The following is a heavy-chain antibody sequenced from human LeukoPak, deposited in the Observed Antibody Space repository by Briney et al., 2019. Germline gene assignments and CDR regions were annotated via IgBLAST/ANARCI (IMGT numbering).Heavy chain of an antibody. V-gene: IGHV3-9*01. CDR2: ISWNSGSI. Sequence: PGRSLRLSCAASGFTFDDYAMHWVRQAPGKSLEWVSGISWNSGSIGYADSVKGRFTISRDNAKNSLYLQMNSLRAEDTALYYCAKEKSGYNSYYFDYWGQGTLVTVSS. J-gene: IGHJ4*02. CDR1: GFTFDDYA. CDR3: AKEKSGYNSYYFDY. D-gene: IGHD3-22*01.